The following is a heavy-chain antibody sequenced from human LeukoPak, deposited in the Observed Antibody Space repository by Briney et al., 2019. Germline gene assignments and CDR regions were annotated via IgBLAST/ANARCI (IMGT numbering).Heavy chain of an antibody. J-gene: IGHJ5*01. D-gene: IGHD4-17*01. CDR2: ISYDGSNK. CDR3: ARLYGDDS. CDR1: GFTFNSYA. V-gene: IGHV3-30*04. Sequence: GGSLRLSCAASGFTFNSYAMHWVRQAPGKGLEWVAVISYDGSNKYYADSVKGRFTISRDNSKNTLYLQMNSLRAEDTAVYYCARLYGDDSWGQGTLVTVSS.